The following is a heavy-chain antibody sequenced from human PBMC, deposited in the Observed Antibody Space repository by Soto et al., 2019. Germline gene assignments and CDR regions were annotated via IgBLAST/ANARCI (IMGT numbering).Heavy chain of an antibody. V-gene: IGHV3-74*01. CDR2: INSDGSST. CDR3: ASVLNIYYYYYMDV. CDR1: GFTFSTYS. J-gene: IGHJ6*03. Sequence: GGPLRLSCAASGFTFSTYSMNWVRKDPGKGLVWVSRINSDGSSTSYADSVKGRFTISRDNAKNTLYLQMNSLRAEDTAVYYCASVLNIYYYYYMDVWGKGTTVTVSS.